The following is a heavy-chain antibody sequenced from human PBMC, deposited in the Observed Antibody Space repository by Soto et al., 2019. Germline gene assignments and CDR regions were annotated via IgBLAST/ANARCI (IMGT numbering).Heavy chain of an antibody. V-gene: IGHV5-51*01. CDR3: ARHCLDLSHYDD. CDR1: GYNFFSHW. J-gene: IGHJ4*02. Sequence: GESLKISCKASGYNFFSHWIAWVRQKPGRGLELMGKIYPGDSDTKYSPSFQGQVTISADKSISTAYLHLNRLTASDTATYYCARHCLDLSHYDDWGKRHLVIASS. D-gene: IGHD1-1*01. CDR2: IYPGDSDT.